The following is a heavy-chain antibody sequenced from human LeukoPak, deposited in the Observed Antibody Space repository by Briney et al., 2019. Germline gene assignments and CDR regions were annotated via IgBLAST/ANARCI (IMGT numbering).Heavy chain of an antibody. J-gene: IGHJ4*02. D-gene: IGHD1-26*01. CDR2: IYPGDSDI. Sequence: GESLKISCQVSGYIFTNFWIGWVRQMPGKGLEWMGIIYPGDSDIRYSPSFQGQVTISVDKSISTAYLQWSRLKASDSAMYYCARQGGSYWSHFDYWGQGTLVTVSS. CDR1: GYIFTNFW. CDR3: ARQGGSYWSHFDY. V-gene: IGHV5-51*01.